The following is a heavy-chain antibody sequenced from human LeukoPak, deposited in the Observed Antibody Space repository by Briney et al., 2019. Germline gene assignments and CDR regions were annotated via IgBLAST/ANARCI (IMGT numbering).Heavy chain of an antibody. Sequence: TGGSLRLSCAASGFTFSSYWMHWVRQVPGKGLVWVSRINSDGSSTNYADSVKGRFTISRDNAKNSLYLQMNSLRDEDTAVYYCASAGSGLYWGQGTLVTVSS. J-gene: IGHJ4*02. CDR1: GFTFSSYW. D-gene: IGHD6-19*01. CDR2: INSDGSST. V-gene: IGHV3-74*01. CDR3: ASAGSGLY.